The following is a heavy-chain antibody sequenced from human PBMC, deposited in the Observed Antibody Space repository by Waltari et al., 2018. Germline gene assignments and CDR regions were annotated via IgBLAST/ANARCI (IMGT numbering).Heavy chain of an antibody. CDR2: SAETGVT. CDR3: AKHLGTTSSTRPADH. Sequence: QLQLQESGPGLVKPSETLSLTCTVSGGSISSSSYYWGWIRQPPGKGLEWVSAISAETGVTYYADSVKGRFTISRDNSQNTLYLQMNSLRAEDTALYFCAKHLGTTSSTRPADHWGQGTRVTVS. V-gene: IGHV4-39*01. CDR1: GGSISSSSYY. D-gene: IGHD2-2*01. J-gene: IGHJ4*02.